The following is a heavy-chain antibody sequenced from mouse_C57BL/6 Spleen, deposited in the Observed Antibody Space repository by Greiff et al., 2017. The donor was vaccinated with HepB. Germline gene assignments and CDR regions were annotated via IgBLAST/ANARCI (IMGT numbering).Heavy chain of an antibody. Sequence: EVQLQQSGPELVKPGASVKMSCKASGYTFTDYNMHWVKQSHGKSLEWIGYINPNNGGTSYNQKFKGKATLTVNKSSSTAYMELRSLTSEDSAVYYCAGLRRGGYFDYWGQGTTLTVSS. J-gene: IGHJ2*01. CDR3: AGLRRGGYFDY. V-gene: IGHV1-22*01. CDR1: GYTFTDYN. CDR2: INPNNGGT. D-gene: IGHD2-4*01.